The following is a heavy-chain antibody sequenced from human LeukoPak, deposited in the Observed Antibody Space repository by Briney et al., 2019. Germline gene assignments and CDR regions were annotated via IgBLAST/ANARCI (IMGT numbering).Heavy chain of an antibody. D-gene: IGHD2-15*01. Sequence: PGGSLRHSCAASGFTFSDHYMHWVRPAPGKGLERVGRIRNKATSYTTEYAASVKGRFTISRDDSKNSLYLQMNSLKTEDTAVYYCARDVGAAFDIWGQGTMVTVSS. CDR2: IRNKATSYTT. CDR1: GFTFSDHY. J-gene: IGHJ3*02. CDR3: ARDVGAAFDI. V-gene: IGHV3-72*01.